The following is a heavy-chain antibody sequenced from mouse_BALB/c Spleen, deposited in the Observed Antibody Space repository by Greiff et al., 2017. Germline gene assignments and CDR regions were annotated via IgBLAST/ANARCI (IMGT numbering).Heavy chain of an antibody. CDR1: GFSLTSYG. Sequence: VHLVESGPSLVQPSQSLSITCTVSGFSLTSYGVHWVRQSPGKGLEWLGVIWRGGSTDYNAAFMSRLSITKDNSKSQVFFKMNSLQADDTAIYYCAKPLLRGDYAMDYWGQGTSVTVSS. D-gene: IGHD1-2*01. J-gene: IGHJ4*01. CDR2: IWRGGST. CDR3: AKPLLRGDYAMDY. V-gene: IGHV2-5-1*01.